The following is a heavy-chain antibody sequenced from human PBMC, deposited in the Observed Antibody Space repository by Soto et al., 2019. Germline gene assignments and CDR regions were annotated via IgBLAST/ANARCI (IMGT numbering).Heavy chain of an antibody. Sequence: SETLSLTCTVSGGSISSYSWSWIRQPPGKGLEWIGYIYYSGSTNYNPSLKSRVTISIDTSEKQFSLKLSSVTAADTAVYYCARQIAVAGSTALSPWGQGTLVTVS. CDR2: IYYSGST. J-gene: IGHJ5*02. CDR3: ARQIAVAGSTALSP. D-gene: IGHD6-19*01. V-gene: IGHV4-59*01. CDR1: GGSISSYS.